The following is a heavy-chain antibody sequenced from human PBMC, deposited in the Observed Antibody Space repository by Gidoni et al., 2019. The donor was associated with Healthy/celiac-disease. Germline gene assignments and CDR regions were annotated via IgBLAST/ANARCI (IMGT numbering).Heavy chain of an antibody. Sequence: QLQLQESGSGLVKPSQTRSLTGAVPGGSISRGGYSWSWIRPPPGRGLEWIGDIYHSGSTSYHPSLKSRVTISVDRSKTQFSLKLSSVPAAVTAVYYCARGQRGYNPGWFDPWGQGTLVTVSS. CDR1: GGSISRGGYS. J-gene: IGHJ5*02. V-gene: IGHV4-30-2*01. CDR2: IYHSGST. D-gene: IGHD5-18*01. CDR3: ARGQRGYNPGWFDP.